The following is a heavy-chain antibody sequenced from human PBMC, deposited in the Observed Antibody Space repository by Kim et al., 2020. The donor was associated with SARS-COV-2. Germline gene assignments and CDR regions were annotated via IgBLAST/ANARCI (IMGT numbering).Heavy chain of an antibody. CDR2: T. D-gene: IGHD2-2*01. V-gene: IGHV3-74*01. Sequence: TKYADSGKGRFTISRDNAKNTLYLQMNSLRDEDTAVYYCARDREYQLLFDPWGQGTLVTVSS. J-gene: IGHJ5*02. CDR3: ARDREYQLLFDP.